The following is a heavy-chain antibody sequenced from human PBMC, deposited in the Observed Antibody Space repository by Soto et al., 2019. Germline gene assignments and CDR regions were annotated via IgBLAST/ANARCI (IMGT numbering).Heavy chain of an antibody. Sequence: PGGSLRLSCAASGFTFSSYAMSWVRQAPGKGLEWVSAISGSGGSTYYADSVKGRFTISRDNSKNTLYLQMNSLRAEDTAVYYCDKDGYYYDSPFDYWGQGTLATVSS. CDR2: ISGSGGST. CDR3: DKDGYYYDSPFDY. V-gene: IGHV3-23*01. J-gene: IGHJ4*02. D-gene: IGHD3-22*01. CDR1: GFTFSSYA.